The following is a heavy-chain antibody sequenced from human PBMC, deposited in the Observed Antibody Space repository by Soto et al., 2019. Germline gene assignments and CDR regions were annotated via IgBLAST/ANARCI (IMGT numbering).Heavy chain of an antibody. D-gene: IGHD6-19*01. Sequence: SETLSLTCSVSGGSISGSYWSWIRQSPGKGLEWLGYVYYTGSTNYSPSLRSRVSISVDTSKNEFSLRLSSVTAADTAVYFCARSVAVPGAHIDYWGQGTQVTVS. J-gene: IGHJ4*02. CDR2: VYYTGST. V-gene: IGHV4-59*01. CDR3: ARSVAVPGAHIDY. CDR1: GGSISGSY.